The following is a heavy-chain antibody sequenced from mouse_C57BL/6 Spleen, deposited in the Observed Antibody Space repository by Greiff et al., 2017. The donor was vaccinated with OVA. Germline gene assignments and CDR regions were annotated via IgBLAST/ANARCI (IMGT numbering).Heavy chain of an antibody. Sequence: EVQVVESEGGLVQPGSSMKLSCTASGFTFSDYYMAWVRQVPEKGLEWVANINYDGSSTYYLDSLKSRFIISRDNAKNILYLQMSSLKSEDTATYYCAREGITTVVAGAMDYWGQGTSVTVSS. CDR3: AREGITTVVAGAMDY. V-gene: IGHV5-16*01. D-gene: IGHD1-1*01. CDR2: INYDGSST. CDR1: GFTFSDYY. J-gene: IGHJ4*01.